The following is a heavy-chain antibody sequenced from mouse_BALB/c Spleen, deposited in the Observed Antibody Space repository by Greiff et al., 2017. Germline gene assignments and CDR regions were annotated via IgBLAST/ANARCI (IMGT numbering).Heavy chain of an antibody. CDR2: INSNGGST. CDR1: GFTFSSYG. J-gene: IGHJ2*01. D-gene: IGHD2-4*01. V-gene: IGHV5-6-3*01. CDR3: ARDRGLRALYYFDY. Sequence: EVMLVESGGGLVQPGGSLKLSCAASGFTFSSYGMSWVRQTPDKRLELVATINSNGGSTYYPDSVKGRFTISRDNAKNTLYLQMSSLKSEDTAMYYCARDRGLRALYYFDYWGQGTTLTVSS.